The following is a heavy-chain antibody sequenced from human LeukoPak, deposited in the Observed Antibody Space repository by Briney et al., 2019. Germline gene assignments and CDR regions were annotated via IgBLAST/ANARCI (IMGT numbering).Heavy chain of an antibody. Sequence: GASVKVSCKASGYTFTSYYMHWVLQAPGQGLEWMGIINPSGGSTSYAQKFQGRVTMTRDTSTSTVYMELSSLRSEDTAVYYCARDGAPARDWGWGQGTLVTVSS. J-gene: IGHJ4*02. CDR3: ARDGAPARDWG. D-gene: IGHD3/OR15-3a*01. CDR1: GYTFTSYY. V-gene: IGHV1-46*01. CDR2: INPSGGST.